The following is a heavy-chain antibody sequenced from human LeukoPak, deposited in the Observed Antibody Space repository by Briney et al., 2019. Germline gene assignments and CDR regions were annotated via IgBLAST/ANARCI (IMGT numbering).Heavy chain of an antibody. V-gene: IGHV4-61*01. J-gene: IGHJ6*04. CDR2: IYYSGST. CDR3: AGGSGSYYYYGMDV. D-gene: IGHD3-10*01. CDR1: GGSVSSGSYY. Sequence: SETLSLTCTVSGGSVSSGSYYWSWIQQPPGKGLEWIGYIYYSGSTNYNPSLKSRVTISVDTSKNQFSLKLSSVTAADTAVYYCAGGSGSYYYYGMDVWGKGTTVTVSS.